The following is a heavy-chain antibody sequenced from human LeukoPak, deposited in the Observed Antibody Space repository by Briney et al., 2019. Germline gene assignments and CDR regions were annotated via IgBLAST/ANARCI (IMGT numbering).Heavy chain of an antibody. Sequence: GGSLRLSCVASGFXFRSCWMHWVRQAPGKELVWLSRINGDGSTTNYADSVRGRFTISRDNAKNTLYLQMNSLRADDSAVYFCASLVGGYYPPVEAFDVWGQGTMVTVSS. V-gene: IGHV3-74*01. CDR1: GFXFRSCW. J-gene: IGHJ3*01. CDR3: ASLVGGYYPPVEAFDV. CDR2: INGDGSTT. D-gene: IGHD3-3*01.